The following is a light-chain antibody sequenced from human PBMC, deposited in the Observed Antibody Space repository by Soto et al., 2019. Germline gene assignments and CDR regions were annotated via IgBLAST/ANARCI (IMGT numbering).Light chain of an antibody. CDR1: QGISNW. Sequence: TQSPSSVSASVGDRVTITCRASQGISNWLAWYQQKPGKAPKLLIYAASGLQRGVPSRFSGSGFGTDFTLTISSLQPEDFATYYCQQANSFPLTFGGGTKVDIK. CDR2: AAS. V-gene: IGKV1-12*01. J-gene: IGKJ4*01. CDR3: QQANSFPLT.